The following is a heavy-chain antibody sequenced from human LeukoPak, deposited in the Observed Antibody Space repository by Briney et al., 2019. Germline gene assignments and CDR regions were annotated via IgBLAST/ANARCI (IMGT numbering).Heavy chain of an antibody. J-gene: IGHJ3*02. D-gene: IGHD3-9*01. V-gene: IGHV3-23*01. CDR3: ARRYDILTGYYIGPGDAFDI. CDR2: ISGSGDTT. Sequence: GGSLRLSCAASGFTFSSFAMNWVRQAPGKGLEWVSIISGSGDTTHYTDSVKGRFTVSRDNSKNTLYLQMNSLRAEDTAVYYCARRYDILTGYYIGPGDAFDIWGQGTMVTVSS. CDR1: GFTFSSFA.